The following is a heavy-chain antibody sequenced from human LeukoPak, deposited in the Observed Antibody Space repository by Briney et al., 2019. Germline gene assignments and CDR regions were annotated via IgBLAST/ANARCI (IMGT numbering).Heavy chain of an antibody. V-gene: IGHV4-34*01. CDR2: INHSGST. D-gene: IGHD3-16*01. J-gene: IGHJ6*03. Sequence: PSETLSLTCAVYGGSFSGCYWSWIRQPPGKGLEWIGEINHSGSTNYNPSLNSRVTISVDTSKNPFSLKLSSVTAADTAVYYCARLSVSGSYYYYYMDVWGKGTTVTISS. CDR3: ARLSVSGSYYYYYMDV. CDR1: GGSFSGCY.